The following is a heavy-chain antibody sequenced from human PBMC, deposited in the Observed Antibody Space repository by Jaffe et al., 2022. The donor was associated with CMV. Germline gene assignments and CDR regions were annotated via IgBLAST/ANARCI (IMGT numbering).Heavy chain of an antibody. CDR1: GFTFSSYG. D-gene: IGHD3-10*01. CDR3: AKDRVLLWFGEIIS. Sequence: QVQLVESGGGVVQPGRSLRLSCAASGFTFSSYGMHWVRQAPGKGLEWVAVISYDGSNKYYADSVKGRFTISRDNSKNTLYLQMNSLRAEDTAVYYCAKDRVLLWFGEIISWGQGTLVTVSS. V-gene: IGHV3-30*18. CDR2: ISYDGSNK. J-gene: IGHJ4*02.